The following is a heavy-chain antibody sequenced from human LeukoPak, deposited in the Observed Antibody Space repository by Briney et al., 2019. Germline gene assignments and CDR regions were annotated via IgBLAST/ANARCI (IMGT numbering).Heavy chain of an antibody. J-gene: IGHJ4*02. V-gene: IGHV3-23*01. CDR1: GFTFSSYA. CDR3: AKNSVGYCSSTSRPFYFDY. D-gene: IGHD2-2*01. Sequence: SGGSLRLSCAASGFTFSSYAMSWVRQAPGKGLEWVSTITRGGGSTYYADSVKGRFTISRDNSKNTLYLQMNSLRAEDTAVYYCAKNSVGYCSSTSRPFYFDYWGQGTLVTVSS. CDR2: ITRGGGST.